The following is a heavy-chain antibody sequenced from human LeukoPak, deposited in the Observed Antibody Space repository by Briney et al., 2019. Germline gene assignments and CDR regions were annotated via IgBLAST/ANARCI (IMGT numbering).Heavy chain of an antibody. CDR3: AREYSSSRWFDP. D-gene: IGHD6-6*01. J-gene: IGHJ5*02. CDR2: IYHSGST. Sequence: PSETLSLTCTVSGGSISSGGYYWSWIRQPPGKGLEWIGYIYHSGSTYYNPSLKSRVTISVDRSKNQFSLKLSSVTAADTAVYYCAREYSSSRWFDPWGQGTLVAVSS. CDR1: GGSISSGGYY. V-gene: IGHV4-30-2*01.